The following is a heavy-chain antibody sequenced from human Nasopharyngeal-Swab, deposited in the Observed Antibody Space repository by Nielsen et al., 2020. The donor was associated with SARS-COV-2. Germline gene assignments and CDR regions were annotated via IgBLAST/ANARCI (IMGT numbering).Heavy chain of an antibody. Sequence: RQAPGKGLEWIGEINHSGSTNYNPSLKSRVTISVDASKNQFSLKLSSVTAADTAVYYCARDRFSSGKDPWGQGTLVTVSS. CDR2: INHSGST. J-gene: IGHJ5*02. CDR3: ARDRFSSGKDP. D-gene: IGHD3-22*01. V-gene: IGHV4-34*01.